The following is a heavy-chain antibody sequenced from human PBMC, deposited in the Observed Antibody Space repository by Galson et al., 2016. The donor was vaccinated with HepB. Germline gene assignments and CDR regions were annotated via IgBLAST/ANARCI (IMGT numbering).Heavy chain of an antibody. CDR3: TTVGIALPNTDH. CDR1: GFTVTNAW. Sequence: SLRLSCAASGFTVTNAWMSWVRQAPGKGLEWVGRIRSKTDGGTTNYGAPVKGRITIPRDDSKNTLYLQINNLKTEDTAVYHCTTVGIALPNTDHWGQGTVVTVSS. D-gene: IGHD6-13*01. CDR2: IRSKTDGGTT. J-gene: IGHJ4*02. V-gene: IGHV3-15*01.